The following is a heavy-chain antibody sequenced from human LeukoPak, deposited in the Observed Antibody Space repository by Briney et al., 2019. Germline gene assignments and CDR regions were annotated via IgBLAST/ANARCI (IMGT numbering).Heavy chain of an antibody. D-gene: IGHD2-15*01. CDR2: ISGSGDTT. CDR3: AKDRTDRGY. J-gene: IGHJ4*02. V-gene: IGHV3-23*01. Sequence: PGGSPRLSCAASGFTFSSYAMNWVRQAPGKGLEWVSAISGSGDTTYYADSVKGRFTISRDNSKNTLYLQMNSLRVEDTAVYYCAKDRTDRGYWGQGTLVTVSS. CDR1: GFTFSSYA.